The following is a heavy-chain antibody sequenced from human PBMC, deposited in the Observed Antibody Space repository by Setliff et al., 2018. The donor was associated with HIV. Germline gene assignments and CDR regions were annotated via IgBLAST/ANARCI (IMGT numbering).Heavy chain of an antibody. D-gene: IGHD2-2*01. J-gene: IGHJ4*02. CDR3: VTSSSWSSRLNF. CDR2: TSHSGKT. V-gene: IGHV4-34*01. CDR1: GGPLSGHY. Sequence: KTSETLSLTCAVYGGPLSGHYWSWIRQPPGQGLEWIGETSHSGKTNYNPSHKSRVTISVDTSKNQFSLKLTSVTAADTAVYYCVTSSSWSSRLNFWGPGMLVTVSS.